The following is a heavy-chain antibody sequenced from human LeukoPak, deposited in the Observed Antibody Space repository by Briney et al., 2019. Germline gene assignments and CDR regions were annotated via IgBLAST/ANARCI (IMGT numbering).Heavy chain of an antibody. V-gene: IGHV4-4*07. CDR1: GGSISSYY. D-gene: IGHD1-26*01. CDR2: IYSSGNT. Sequence: PSETLSLTCTVSGGSISSYYWGWIRQPAGRGLEWIGRIYSSGNTNYNPSLKSRVTMSVDTSKNQFSLQVTSVTAADTAVYYCAKMYSGTYGGIDYWGQGTLVTVSA. J-gene: IGHJ4*02. CDR3: AKMYSGTYGGIDY.